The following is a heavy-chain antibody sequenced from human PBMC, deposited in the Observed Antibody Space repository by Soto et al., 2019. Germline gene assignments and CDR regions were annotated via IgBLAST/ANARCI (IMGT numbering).Heavy chain of an antibody. CDR1: GFTFSSYG. V-gene: IGHV3-30*18. J-gene: IGHJ5*02. D-gene: IGHD2-15*01. CDR2: ISYDGSNK. Sequence: QVQLVESGGGVVQPGRSLRLSCAASGFTFSSYGMHWVRQAPGKGLEWVAVISYDGSNKYYADSVKGRFTISRDNSKNTLDLQMNSLRAEDTAVYYCAKDYGYCSGGSCYSSGWFDPWGQGTLVTVSS. CDR3: AKDYGYCSGGSCYSSGWFDP.